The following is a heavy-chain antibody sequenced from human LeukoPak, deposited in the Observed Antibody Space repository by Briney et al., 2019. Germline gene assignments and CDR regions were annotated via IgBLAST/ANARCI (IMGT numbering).Heavy chain of an antibody. V-gene: IGHV3-43*02. CDR2: ISGDCGST. D-gene: IGHD3-22*01. J-gene: IGHJ4*02. CDR1: GFTLDDYA. CDR3: AKGDDSSGYYPDY. Sequence: PGGCLRLSCAASGFTLDDYAMRWVSQAQGRGLGWVSRISGDCGSTYYADSVEGRFTISRDNSKHSLYLQMNSLRTEDTALYYCAKGDDSSGYYPDYWGQGTLVTVSS.